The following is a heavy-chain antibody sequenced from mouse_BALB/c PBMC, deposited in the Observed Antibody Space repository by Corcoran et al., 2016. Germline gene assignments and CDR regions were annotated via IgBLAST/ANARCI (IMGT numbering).Heavy chain of an antibody. CDR3: TRGYGDSSLFAY. V-gene: IGHV1S34*01. CDR2: ISCYNGAT. Sequence: LVKTGASVKISCEASGYSFTGYYMYWVKQRHGKSLEWIGYISCYNGATTYNQKFKGKATFTVDTSSSTAYMQFNSLTSEDSAVYYCTRGYGDSSLFAYWGQGTLVTVSA. D-gene: IGHD2-13*01. J-gene: IGHJ3*01. CDR1: GYSFTGYY.